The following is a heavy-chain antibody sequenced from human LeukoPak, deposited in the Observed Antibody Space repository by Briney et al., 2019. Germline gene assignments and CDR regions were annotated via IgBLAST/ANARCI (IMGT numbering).Heavy chain of an antibody. V-gene: IGHV4-59*08. CDR3: ASMSGWYAWFDP. J-gene: IGHJ5*02. Sequence: SETLSLTCTVSGGSISSYYWSWIRQPPGKGLEWIGYIYYSGSTYYNPSLKSRVTISVDTSKNQFSLKLSSVTAADTAVYYCASMSGWYAWFDPWGQGTLVTVSS. D-gene: IGHD6-19*01. CDR1: GGSISSYY. CDR2: IYYSGST.